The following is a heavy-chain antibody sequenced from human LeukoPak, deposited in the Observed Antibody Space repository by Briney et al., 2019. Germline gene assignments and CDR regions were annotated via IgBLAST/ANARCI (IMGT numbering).Heavy chain of an antibody. V-gene: IGHV1-18*01. Sequence: ASVKVSCKASGYTFTSYGISWVRRAPGQGLEWMGWISAYNGNTNYAQKLQGRVTMTTDTSTSTAYMELRSLRSDDTAVYYCARDYGRYDSSGYYGNWGQGTLVTVSS. CDR1: GYTFTSYG. CDR2: ISAYNGNT. J-gene: IGHJ4*02. CDR3: ARDYGRYDSSGYYGN. D-gene: IGHD3-22*01.